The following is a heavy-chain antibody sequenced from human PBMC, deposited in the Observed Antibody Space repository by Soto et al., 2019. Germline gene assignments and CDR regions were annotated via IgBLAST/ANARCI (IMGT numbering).Heavy chain of an antibody. CDR3: ARPYCSSTSCYLTLGY. CDR2: IDPYTGGT. V-gene: IGHV1-18*01. Sequence: ASVKVSCKASGYTFSTYAFTWVRQAPGQGLAWMGWIDPYTGGTNYAQQFRGRVTMTTDTSTSTAYMELSRLRSDDTAVYYCARPYCSSTSCYLTLGYWGQGTLVTVSS. CDR1: GYTFSTYA. J-gene: IGHJ4*02. D-gene: IGHD2-2*01.